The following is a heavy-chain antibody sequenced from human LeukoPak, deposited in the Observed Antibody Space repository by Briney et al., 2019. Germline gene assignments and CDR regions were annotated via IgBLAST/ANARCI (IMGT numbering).Heavy chain of an antibody. V-gene: IGHV1-2*02. CDR3: ARDSGGLLGWFDP. CDR2: INPNSGGT. Sequence: GASVKVSCKASGYTFTGYYMHWVRQAPGQGLEWMGWINPNSGGTNYAQKFQGRVTMTRDTSISTAYMELSRLRSDDTAVYYCARDSGGLLGWFDPWGQGTLVTVSS. D-gene: IGHD1-26*01. J-gene: IGHJ5*02. CDR1: GYTFTGYY.